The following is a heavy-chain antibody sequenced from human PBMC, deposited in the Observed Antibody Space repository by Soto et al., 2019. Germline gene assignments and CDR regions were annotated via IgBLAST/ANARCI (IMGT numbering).Heavy chain of an antibody. CDR2: ITGSGSDT. CDR1: GFTFNNYA. CDR3: AKLGSSAWSPHYYFDY. Sequence: EVQLLESGGGLVQPGGSLRLSCAASGFTFNNYAMGWVRQAPGKGLEWVSAITGSGSDTYYVDCVKGRFTISRDNSKNTLFLQMNSLRAEDTAIYYCAKLGSSAWSPHYYFDYWGQGTLVTVSS. V-gene: IGHV3-23*01. J-gene: IGHJ4*02. D-gene: IGHD3-10*01.